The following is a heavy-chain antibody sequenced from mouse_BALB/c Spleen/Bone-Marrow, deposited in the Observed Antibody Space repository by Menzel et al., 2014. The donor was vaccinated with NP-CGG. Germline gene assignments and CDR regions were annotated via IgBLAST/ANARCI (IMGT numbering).Heavy chain of an antibody. V-gene: IGHV1-5*01. J-gene: IGHJ4*01. CDR3: TRWGVYGSSVMDY. Sequence: EVKMVESGTVLARPGASVKMSCKASGYTFTSXWXHWVXPRPXXGXXWIXAIYXXNSDTSYNQKFKGKAKLTAVTSTNTAYMELSSLTNEDSAVYFCTRWGVYGSSVMDYWGQGTSVTVSS. D-gene: IGHD1-1*01. CDR2: IYXXNSDT. CDR1: GYTFTSXW.